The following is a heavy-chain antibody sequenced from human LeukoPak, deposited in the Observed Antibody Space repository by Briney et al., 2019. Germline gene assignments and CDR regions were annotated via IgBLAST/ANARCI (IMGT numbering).Heavy chain of an antibody. CDR2: IYTSGST. CDR1: GGSISSGSYY. V-gene: IGHV4-61*02. J-gene: IGHJ3*02. Sequence: SQTLSLTCTVSGGSISSGSYYWSWIRQPAGKGLEWIGRIYTSGSTNYNPSLKSRVTISVDTSKNQFSLKLSSVTVADTAVYYCARDGPSDAFDIWGQGTMVTVSS. D-gene: IGHD3/OR15-3a*01. CDR3: ARDGPSDAFDI.